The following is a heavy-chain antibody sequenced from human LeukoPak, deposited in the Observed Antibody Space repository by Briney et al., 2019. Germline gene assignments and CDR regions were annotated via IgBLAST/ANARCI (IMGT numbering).Heavy chain of an antibody. V-gene: IGHV1-2*02. CDR3: AGSLLATEPHALLY. CDR2: INPNSGGT. D-gene: IGHD5-12*01. J-gene: IGHJ4*02. Sequence: GASVKVSCKASGYTFTAYYMHWVRQAPGQGLEWMGWINPNSGGTNYAQKFQGRVTLTRDTSISTAYMELGRLISDDTAVYYCAGSLLATEPHALLYWGQGTLVTVSS. CDR1: GYTFTAYY.